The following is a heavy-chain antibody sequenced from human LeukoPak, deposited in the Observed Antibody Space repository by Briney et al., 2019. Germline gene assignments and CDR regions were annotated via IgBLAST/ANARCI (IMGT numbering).Heavy chain of an antibody. J-gene: IGHJ4*02. CDR1: GGSISSYY. V-gene: IGHV4-59*01. D-gene: IGHD6-13*01. CDR2: IYYSGST. Sequence: PSETLSLTCTVSGGSISSYYWSWIRQPPGKGLEWIGYIYYSGSTNYNLSLKSRVTISVDTSKNQFSLKSSSVTAADTAVYYCAREAAAAGAVSLTDWGQGTLVIVSS. CDR3: AREAAAAGAVSLTD.